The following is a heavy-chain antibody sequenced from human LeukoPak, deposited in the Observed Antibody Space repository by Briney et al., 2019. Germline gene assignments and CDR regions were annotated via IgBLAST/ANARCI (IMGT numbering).Heavy chain of an antibody. CDR3: AASLHLVRGGVY. D-gene: IGHD6-13*01. CDR1: GLTLSSYA. V-gene: IGHV3-23*01. CDR2: ITGSGDST. J-gene: IGHJ4*02. Sequence: PGGSLRLSCAVSGLTLSSYAMSWVRQAPGKGLEWVSSITGSGDSTFYPDSVKGRFTISRDNSKNTLYLQMNSLRAEDTALYYCAASLHLVRGGVYWGQGTLVTVSS.